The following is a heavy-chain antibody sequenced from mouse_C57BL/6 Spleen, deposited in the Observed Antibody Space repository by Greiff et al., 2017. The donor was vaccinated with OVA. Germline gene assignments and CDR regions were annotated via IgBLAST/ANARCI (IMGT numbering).Heavy chain of an antibody. CDR2: IYPGDGDT. CDR1: GYAFSSSW. Sequence: VQLQESGPELVKPGASVKISCKASGYAFSSSWMNWVKQRPGKGLEWIGRIYPGDGDTNYNGKFKGKATLTADKSSSTAYMQLSSLTSEDSAVYFCAVYYDYDFAYWGQGTLVTVSA. J-gene: IGHJ3*01. D-gene: IGHD2-4*01. V-gene: IGHV1-82*01. CDR3: AVYYDYDFAY.